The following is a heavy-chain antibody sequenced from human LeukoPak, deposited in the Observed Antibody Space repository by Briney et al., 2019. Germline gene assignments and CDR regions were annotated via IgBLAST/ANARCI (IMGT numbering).Heavy chain of an antibody. V-gene: IGHV1-2*02. CDR1: GYTFTGYY. CDR2: INPNSGGT. CDR3: ARIGVVTAYGGEYFDY. Sequence: GESLKISCKASGYTFTGYYMHWVRQAPGQGLEWMGWINPNSGGTNYAQKFQGRVTMTRDTSISTAYMELSRLRSDDTAVYYCARIGVVTAYGGEYFDYWGQGTLVTVSS. D-gene: IGHD2-21*02. J-gene: IGHJ4*02.